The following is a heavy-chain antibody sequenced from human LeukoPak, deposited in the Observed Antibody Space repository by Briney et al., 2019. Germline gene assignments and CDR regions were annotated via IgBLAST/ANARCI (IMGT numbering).Heavy chain of an antibody. CDR1: GFTFSSYG. CDR2: TSFDGRDE. J-gene: IGHJ6*02. D-gene: IGHD6-19*01. V-gene: IGHV3-30*18. Sequence: PGGSLRLSCAASGFTFSSYGMHWVRQAPGKGLEWVTVTSFDGRDEYYADSVKGRFTISRDNSKNTVVLQMNSLRVEDTAVYYCAKDGGYSSTSNYYYGMNVWGQGTTVTVSS. CDR3: AKDGGYSSTSNYYYGMNV.